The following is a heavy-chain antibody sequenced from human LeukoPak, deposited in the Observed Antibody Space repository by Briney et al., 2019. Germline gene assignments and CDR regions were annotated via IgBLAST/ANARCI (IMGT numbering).Heavy chain of an antibody. Sequence: SETLSLTCTVSGYSISSGYYWGWIRQSPGKGLEWIGEIHHSGSTNYNPSLKSRVTISLDTSKNQFSLKLSSVTAADTAVYYCAKGGLYSSSWYRRNWFDPWGQGTLVTVSS. V-gene: IGHV4-38-2*02. CDR1: GYSISSGYY. D-gene: IGHD6-13*01. J-gene: IGHJ5*02. CDR2: IHHSGST. CDR3: AKGGLYSSSWYRRNWFDP.